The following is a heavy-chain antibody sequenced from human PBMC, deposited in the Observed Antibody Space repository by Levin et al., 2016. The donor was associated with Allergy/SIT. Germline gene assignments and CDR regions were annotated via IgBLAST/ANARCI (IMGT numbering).Heavy chain of an antibody. Sequence: ASVKVSCKASGYTFTDYYIHWVRQAPGQGLEWMGWINPSSGDTKYVQKFQGRVTLTRDTSISTAYLELSRPGSDDTAVYYCARGYSSSWSRWDWFDPWGQGTLVTVSS. D-gene: IGHD6-13*01. CDR3: ARGYSSSWSRWDWFDP. CDR2: INPSSGDT. J-gene: IGHJ5*02. CDR1: GYTFTDYY. V-gene: IGHV1-2*02.